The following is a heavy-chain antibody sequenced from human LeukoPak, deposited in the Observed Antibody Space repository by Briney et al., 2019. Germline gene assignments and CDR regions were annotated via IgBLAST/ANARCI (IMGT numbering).Heavy chain of an antibody. J-gene: IGHJ4*02. CDR2: TYYRSKWYY. D-gene: IGHD6-19*01. CDR1: GDSVSSINGA. V-gene: IGHV6-1*01. CDR3: ARDVGNSGWYTFDY. Sequence: SQTLSLTCAISGDSVSSINGAWNWIRQSPSRGLEWLGRTYYRSKWYYDYEVSLQGRITINPDTSRNQFSLQLTSVPPEDTAVYYCARDVGNSGWYTFDYWGQGTLVTVSS.